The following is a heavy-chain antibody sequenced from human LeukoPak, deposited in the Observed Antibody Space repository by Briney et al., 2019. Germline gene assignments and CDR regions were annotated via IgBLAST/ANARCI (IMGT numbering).Heavy chain of an antibody. V-gene: IGHV4-39*07. J-gene: IGHJ6*03. Sequence: PSETLSLTCTVSGGSIGSSSYYWGWIRQPPGKGLEWIGSIYYSGSTYYNPSLKSRVTISVDTSKNQFSLKLSSVTAADTAVYYCARGGGSYYPNYYYYYMDVWGKGTTVTVSS. CDR2: IYYSGST. D-gene: IGHD1-26*01. CDR1: GGSIGSSSYY. CDR3: ARGGGSYYPNYYYYYMDV.